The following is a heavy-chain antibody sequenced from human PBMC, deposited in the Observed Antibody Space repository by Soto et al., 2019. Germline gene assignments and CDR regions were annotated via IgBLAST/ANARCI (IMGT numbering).Heavy chain of an antibody. Sequence: ASVKVSCKASGGTFSSYTISWVRQAPGQGLEWMGRIIPILGIANYAQKFQGRVTITADKSTSTAYMELGSLRSEDTAVYYCARAAAPTTIFGVVPEVDAFDIWGQGTMVTVSS. CDR3: ARAAAPTTIFGVVPEVDAFDI. V-gene: IGHV1-69*02. CDR2: IIPILGIA. CDR1: GGTFSSYT. D-gene: IGHD3-3*01. J-gene: IGHJ3*02.